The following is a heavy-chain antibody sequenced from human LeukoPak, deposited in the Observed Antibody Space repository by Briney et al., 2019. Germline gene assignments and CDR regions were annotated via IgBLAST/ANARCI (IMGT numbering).Heavy chain of an antibody. Sequence: GGSLRLSCAASGFTFDDYGMSWVRQAPGKGLEWVSGISGSGGSTYYADSLKGRFIISRDNSNNTVFLQMNSLRAEDTAIYYCAKGTGVGGDDAFDFWGQGTMVTVSS. CDR1: GFTFDDYG. V-gene: IGHV3-23*01. D-gene: IGHD3-3*01. CDR3: AKGTGVGGDDAFDF. J-gene: IGHJ3*01. CDR2: ISGSGGST.